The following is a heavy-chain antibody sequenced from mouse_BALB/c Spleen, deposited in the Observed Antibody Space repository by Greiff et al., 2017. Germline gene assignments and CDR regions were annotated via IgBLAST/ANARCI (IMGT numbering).Heavy chain of an antibody. J-gene: IGHJ2*01. CDR1: GFTFSDYY. Sequence: DVMLVESGGGLVKPGGSLKLSCAASGFTFSDYYMYWVRQTPEKRLEWVATISDGGSYTYYPDSVKGRFTISRDNAKNNLYLQMSSLKSEDTAMYYCARGRRGYFDYWGQGTTLTVSS. CDR3: ARGRRGYFDY. V-gene: IGHV5-4*02. CDR2: ISDGGSYT.